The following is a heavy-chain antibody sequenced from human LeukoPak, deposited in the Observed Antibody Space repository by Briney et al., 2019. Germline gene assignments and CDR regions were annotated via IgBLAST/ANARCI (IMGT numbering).Heavy chain of an antibody. V-gene: IGHV5-10-1*01. CDR2: IDPSDSYT. CDR1: GYSFTSYW. CDR3: ARRSGAGAEDY. Sequence: GESLKISCKTSGYSFTSYWITWVRQMPGKGLEWMGSIDPSDSYTNYSPSLQVRVTISADKSISTAYVQWSSLKASDTAMYYCARRSGAGAEDYWGQGTLLTVST. D-gene: IGHD6-13*01. J-gene: IGHJ4*02.